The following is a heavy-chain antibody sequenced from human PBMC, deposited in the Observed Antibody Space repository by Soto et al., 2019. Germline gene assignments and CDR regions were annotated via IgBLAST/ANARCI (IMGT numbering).Heavy chain of an antibody. V-gene: IGHV1-69*13. CDR1: GGTFSSYA. J-gene: IGHJ6*02. D-gene: IGHD3-3*01. CDR3: ARDRGLRFLEWEDPRDYYGMDV. CDR2: IIPIFGTA. Sequence: SVEVSCKASGGTFSSYAISWVRQAPGQGLEWMGGIIPIFGTANYAQKFQGRVTITADESTSTAYMELSSLRSEDTAVYYCARDRGLRFLEWEDPRDYYGMDVWGQGTTVTVSS.